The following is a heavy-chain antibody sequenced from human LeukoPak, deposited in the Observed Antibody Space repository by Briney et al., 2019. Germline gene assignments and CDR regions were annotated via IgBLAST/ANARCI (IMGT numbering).Heavy chain of an antibody. J-gene: IGHJ4*02. CDR3: AKWGDYDVLTGYYVSDF. CDR2: ISGRSDNI. D-gene: IGHD3-9*01. Sequence: GGSLRPSCAASGFIFSNYAMYWVRQAPGKGLEWVSAISGRSDNIYYADSVKGRFTLSRDSSKNTLYLQMNSLRADDTAVYYCAKWGDYDVLTGYYVSDFWGQGTLVTVSS. V-gene: IGHV3-23*01. CDR1: GFIFSNYA.